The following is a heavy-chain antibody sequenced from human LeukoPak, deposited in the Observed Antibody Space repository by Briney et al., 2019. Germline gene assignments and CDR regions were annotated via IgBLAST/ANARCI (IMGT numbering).Heavy chain of an antibody. Sequence: GGSLRLSCAASGFSFSRYVMSWVRQAPGKGLEWVSSISDSGGTTYYADSVKGRFTISRDNFKNTLYLEMNSMRTEDTAVYHCAKDFESGTVDYWGQGTLVTVSS. V-gene: IGHV3-23*01. CDR3: AKDFESGTVDY. CDR1: GFSFSRYV. CDR2: ISDSGGTT. J-gene: IGHJ4*02. D-gene: IGHD2-2*01.